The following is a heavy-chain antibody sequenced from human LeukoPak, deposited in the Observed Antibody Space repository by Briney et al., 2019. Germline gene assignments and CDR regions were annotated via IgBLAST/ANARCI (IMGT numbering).Heavy chain of an antibody. CDR1: GFTFSSYG. CDR3: ARGLQPPVLYGMDV. D-gene: IGHD4-11*01. J-gene: IGHJ6*02. Sequence: GGSLRLSCAASGFTFSSYGMHWVRQAPGQGLEWVALIWYDGSKKYYADSVKGRFTVSRDNSENTLYLQMNSLRADDTAVYYCARGLQPPVLYGMDVWGQGTTVTVSS. V-gene: IGHV3-33*08. CDR2: IWYDGSKK.